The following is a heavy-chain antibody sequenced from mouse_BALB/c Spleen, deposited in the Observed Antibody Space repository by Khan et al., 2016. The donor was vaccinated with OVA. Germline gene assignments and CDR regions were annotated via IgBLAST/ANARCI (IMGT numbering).Heavy chain of an antibody. J-gene: IGHJ3*01. CDR2: INPSNGYT. CDR1: GYTFTSYT. D-gene: IGHD2-14*01. V-gene: IGHV1-4*01. CDR3: VKDGAYHRNDGWFAY. Sequence: QIQLVQSGAELARPGASVKMSCKASGYTFTSYTIHWIKKRPGQGLEWIGYINPSNGYTNYNQKFKDKATLTTDKSSTTAYLQLSSLTSDDSAVDNGVKDGAYHRNDGWFAYWGQGTLVTVSA.